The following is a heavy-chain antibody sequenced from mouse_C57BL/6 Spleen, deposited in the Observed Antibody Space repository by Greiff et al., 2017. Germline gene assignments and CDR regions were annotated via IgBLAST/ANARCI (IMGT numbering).Heavy chain of an antibody. V-gene: IGHV1-62-2*01. D-gene: IGHD4-1*01. CDR1: GYTFTEYT. Sequence: QVQLKESGAELVKPGASVKLSCKASGYTFTEYTIHWVKQRSGQGLEWIGWFYPGSGSIKYNEKFKDKATLTADKSSSTVYMELSRLTSEDSAVYYCARREEDWNSYYFDYWGQGTTLTVSS. CDR3: ARREEDWNSYYFDY. J-gene: IGHJ2*01. CDR2: FYPGSGSI.